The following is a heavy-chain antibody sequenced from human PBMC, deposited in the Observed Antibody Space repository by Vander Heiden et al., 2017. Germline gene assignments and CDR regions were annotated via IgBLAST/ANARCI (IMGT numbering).Heavy chain of an antibody. CDR3: ARAGFFRFDY. V-gene: IGHV3-74*01. D-gene: IGHD3-3*01. CDR1: GFTFSSSW. CDR2: MNSDGSTT. Sequence: ELQLVASGGGLVQPGWSLRLSFVDSGFTFSSSWMHWVRQAPGTGLVWLSRMNSDGSTTDYADSVKGRFTISRDNAKNTLYLQMNGLRAEDTAVYYCARAGFFRFDYWGQGILVTVSS. J-gene: IGHJ4*02.